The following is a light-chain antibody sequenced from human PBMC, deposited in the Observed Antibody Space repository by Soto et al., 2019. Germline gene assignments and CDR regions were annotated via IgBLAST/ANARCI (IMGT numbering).Light chain of an antibody. CDR2: GAS. CDR1: QSVSSR. J-gene: IGKJ5*01. V-gene: IGKV3-11*01. Sequence: EIQLTQSPATLSVSPGERATLSCRASQSVSSRLAWYQHKPGQAPRLLISGASNRASGIPSRFSGWGSGTDFTLTISRVDPEDFAFYYCQQFFSYPITFGQGTRLEIK. CDR3: QQFFSYPIT.